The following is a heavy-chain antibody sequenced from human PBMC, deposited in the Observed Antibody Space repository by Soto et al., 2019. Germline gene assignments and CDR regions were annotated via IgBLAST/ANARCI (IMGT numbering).Heavy chain of an antibody. J-gene: IGHJ6*02. Sequence: SETLSLTCTVSGGSISSYYWSWIRQTAGKGLEWIGRIYPSGNTNYNPPLKSRVTLSIDTSKNQLSLKMSSVTAADTAVYFCAGDEGYYYSGMDVWGQGTAVTVSS. V-gene: IGHV4-4*07. CDR1: GGSISSYY. CDR3: AGDEGYYYSGMDV. CDR2: IYPSGNT.